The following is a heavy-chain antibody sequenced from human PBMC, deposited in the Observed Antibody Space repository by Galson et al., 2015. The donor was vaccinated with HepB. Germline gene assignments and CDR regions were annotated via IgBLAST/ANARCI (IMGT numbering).Heavy chain of an antibody. CDR3: AKGTRGYCSSTSCYPDAFDI. CDR1: GFTFSSYA. CDR2: ISGSGGST. Sequence: SLRLSCAASGFTFSSYAMSWVRQAPGKGLEWVSAISGSGGSTYYADSVKGRFTISRDNSKNTLYLQMNSLRAEDTAVYYCAKGTRGYCSSTSCYPDAFDIWGQGTMVTVSS. J-gene: IGHJ3*02. V-gene: IGHV3-23*01. D-gene: IGHD2-2*01.